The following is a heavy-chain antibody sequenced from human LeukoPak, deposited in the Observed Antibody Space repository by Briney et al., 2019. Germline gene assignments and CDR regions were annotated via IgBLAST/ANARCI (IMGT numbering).Heavy chain of an antibody. J-gene: IGHJ6*03. D-gene: IGHD3-10*01. CDR1: GYTFTSYD. V-gene: IGHV1-8*01. CDR3: ARDYYGSGRTAYYYYYYMDV. Sequence: ASVKVSCKASGYTFTSYDINWVRQATGQGLEWMGWMNPNSGNTGYAQKFQGRVTMTRNTSISTAYMELSSLRSEDTAVYYCARDYYGSGRTAYYYYYYMDVWGKGTTVTVSS. CDR2: MNPNSGNT.